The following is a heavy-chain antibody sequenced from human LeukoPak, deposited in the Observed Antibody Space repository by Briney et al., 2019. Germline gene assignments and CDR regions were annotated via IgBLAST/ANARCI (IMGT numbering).Heavy chain of an antibody. V-gene: IGHV3-21*01. CDR2: ITSSSTYI. J-gene: IGHJ4*02. CDR1: GLTFSHYS. Sequence: GGSLRLSCAASGLTFSHYSMNWLRQAPGKGLEWVSSITSSSTYIYYADSVKGRFTISRDNAKNSLYLQMNSLGREDTAVYYCARANVSRDGYNSDDWGQGTLVTVSS. D-gene: IGHD5-24*01. CDR3: ARANVSRDGYNSDD.